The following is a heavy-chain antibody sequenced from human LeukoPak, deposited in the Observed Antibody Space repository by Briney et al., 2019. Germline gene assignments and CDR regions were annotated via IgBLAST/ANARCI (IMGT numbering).Heavy chain of an antibody. V-gene: IGHV4-38-2*02. CDR2: IYHSGNS. J-gene: IGHJ4*02. CDR1: GYSISSGYY. CDR3: ARIGYSSSWDAGFSFDY. D-gene: IGHD6-13*01. Sequence: SETLSLTCTVSGYSISSGYYWGWIRQPPGKGLEWIGSIYHSGNSYYNPSLESRFTISVDTSKNQFSLKLRSVTAADTAVYYCARIGYSSSWDAGFSFDYWGQGTLVTVSS.